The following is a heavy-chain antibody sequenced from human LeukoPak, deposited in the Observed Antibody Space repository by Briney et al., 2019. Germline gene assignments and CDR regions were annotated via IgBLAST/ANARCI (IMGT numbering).Heavy chain of an antibody. CDR1: GYTFTSYG. Sequence: GASVKVSCKASGYTFTSYGISWVRQAPGQGLEWMGIINPSGGSTSYAQKFQGRVTMTRDMSTSTVYMELSSLRSEDTAVYYCARDRGYSYGHDAFDIWGQGTMVTVSS. V-gene: IGHV1-46*01. CDR2: INPSGGST. CDR3: ARDRGYSYGHDAFDI. D-gene: IGHD5-18*01. J-gene: IGHJ3*02.